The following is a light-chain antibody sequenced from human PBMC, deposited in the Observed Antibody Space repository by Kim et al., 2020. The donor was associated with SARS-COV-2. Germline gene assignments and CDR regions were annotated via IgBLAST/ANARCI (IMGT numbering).Light chain of an antibody. CDR3: LLFNGGAPV. J-gene: IGLJ2*01. V-gene: IGLV7-43*01. CDR2: NTD. CDR1: AGAVTIAYY. Sequence: PGGTVTLPVATSAGAVTIAYYPIWFQQKPGQAPRSLIYNTDNKHSWTPARFSGSLLGGRAALTLSGVQPEDEADYYCLLFNGGAPVFGGGTQLTVL.